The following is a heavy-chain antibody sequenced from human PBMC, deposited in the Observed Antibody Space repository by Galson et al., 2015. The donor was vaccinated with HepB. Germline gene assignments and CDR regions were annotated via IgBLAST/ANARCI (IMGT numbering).Heavy chain of an antibody. CDR1: GFTFSSYE. CDR2: ISSSGSTI. D-gene: IGHD3-22*01. Sequence: SLRLSCAASGFTFSSYEMNWVRQAPGKGLEWVSYISSSGSTIYYADSVKGRFTISRDNSKNMLYLQMNSLRAEDTAIYYCARRLDSSGSDYWGQGTLVTVSS. V-gene: IGHV3-48*03. J-gene: IGHJ4*02. CDR3: ARRLDSSGSDY.